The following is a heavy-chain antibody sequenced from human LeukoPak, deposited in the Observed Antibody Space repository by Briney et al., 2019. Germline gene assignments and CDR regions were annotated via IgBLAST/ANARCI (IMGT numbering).Heavy chain of an antibody. CDR1: GGSISSYY. CDR2: IYDSGST. D-gene: IGHD1-26*01. CDR3: ARGSGSYDY. Sequence: SETLSLTCSVSGGSISSYYWNWIRQPPGKGLEWIGYIYDSGSTNYNPSLKSRVTISVDTSKNQFSLKLSSVTAADTAVYYCARGSGSYDYWGQGILVTVSS. J-gene: IGHJ4*02. V-gene: IGHV4-59*08.